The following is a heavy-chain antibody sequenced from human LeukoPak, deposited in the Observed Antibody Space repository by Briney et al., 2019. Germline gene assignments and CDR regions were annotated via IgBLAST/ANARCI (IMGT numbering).Heavy chain of an antibody. J-gene: IGHJ5*01. V-gene: IGHV4-39*01. Sequence: KPSETLSLICTVSRGSIRTADYYWAWVRQPPGEGLEWLGSIYFSGTPYFNPSLKSRVAVSIDTSKNQFSLKVTSVNASDTAVYFCARTSSWYAGAWFDSWGQGTLVTVSS. CDR3: ARTSSWYAGAWFDS. CDR1: RGSIRTADYY. D-gene: IGHD6-13*01. CDR2: IYFSGTP.